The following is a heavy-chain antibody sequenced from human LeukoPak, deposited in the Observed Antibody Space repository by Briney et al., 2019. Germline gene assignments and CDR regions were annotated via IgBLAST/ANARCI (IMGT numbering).Heavy chain of an antibody. CDR3: ARWAGNSYYDFWSGYYLDY. CDR2: IYHSGST. J-gene: IGHJ4*02. CDR1: GYSISSGYY. D-gene: IGHD3-3*01. V-gene: IGHV4-38-2*01. Sequence: SETLSLTCAVSGYSISSGYYWGWIRQPPGKGLEWIGSIYHSGSTYYNPSLKSRVTISVDTSMNQFSLKLSSVTAADTAVYYCARWAGNSYYDFWSGYYLDYWGQGTLVTVSS.